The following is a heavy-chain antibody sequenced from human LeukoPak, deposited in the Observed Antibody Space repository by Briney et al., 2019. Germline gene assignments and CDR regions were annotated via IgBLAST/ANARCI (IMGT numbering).Heavy chain of an antibody. V-gene: IGHV3-53*01. CDR3: ARELSVAGYDY. CDR2: IYSGGST. Sequence: QSGGSLRLSCAASGFTVSSNYMSWVRQAPWKGLEWVSVIYSGGSTYYADSVKGRFTISRDNSKNMLYLQMNSLRAEDTAVYYCARELSVAGYDYWGQGTLVTVSS. D-gene: IGHD2-15*01. CDR1: GFTVSSNY. J-gene: IGHJ4*02.